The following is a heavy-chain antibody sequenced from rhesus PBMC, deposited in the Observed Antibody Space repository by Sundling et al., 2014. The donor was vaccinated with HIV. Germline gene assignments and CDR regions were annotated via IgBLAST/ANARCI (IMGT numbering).Heavy chain of an antibody. CDR1: GFTFSRYA. V-gene: IGHV3-136*01. Sequence: EVQLVESGGGLVQPGGSLRLSCAASGFTFSRYAMSWVRQAPGKGLEWVSSISSASSYIYYADSVKGRFTISRDNAKNSLSLQMNSLRAEDTAVYYCSRDRGNFGLGYYYGLDSWGQGVVVTVSS. CDR3: SRDRGNFGLGYYYGLDS. D-gene: IGHD3-3*01. CDR2: ISSASSYI. J-gene: IGHJ6*01.